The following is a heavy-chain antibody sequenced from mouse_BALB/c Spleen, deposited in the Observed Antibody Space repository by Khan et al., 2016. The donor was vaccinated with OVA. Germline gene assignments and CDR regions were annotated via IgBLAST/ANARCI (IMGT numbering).Heavy chain of an antibody. CDR1: GYTFSTYL. V-gene: IGHV1-7*01. CDR2: INPSSGYT. J-gene: IGHJ2*01. Sequence: QVQLKESGAELAKPGASVKMSCKASGYTFSTYLIHWVNQRPGQGLEWIGYINPSSGYTYYNQTFNDKATLTTDKSSSTAYMHLSSLTSEDSAVYCCARDRIDYWGQGTTLTVSS. CDR3: ARDRIDY.